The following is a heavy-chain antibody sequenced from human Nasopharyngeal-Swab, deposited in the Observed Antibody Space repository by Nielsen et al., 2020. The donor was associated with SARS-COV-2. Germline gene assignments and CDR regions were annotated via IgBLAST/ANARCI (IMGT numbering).Heavy chain of an antibody. V-gene: IGHV3-30-3*01. D-gene: IGHD2-15*01. Sequence: GESLKISCAASGFTFSSYAMHWVRQAPGKGLEWVAVISYDGSNKYYADSVKGRFTISRDNSKNTLYLQMNSLRAEDTAVYYCARGGVGAFDIWGQGTMVTASS. CDR1: GFTFSSYA. J-gene: IGHJ3*02. CDR2: ISYDGSNK. CDR3: ARGGVGAFDI.